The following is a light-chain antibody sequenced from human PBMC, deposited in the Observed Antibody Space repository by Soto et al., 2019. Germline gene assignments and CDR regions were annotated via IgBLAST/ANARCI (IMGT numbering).Light chain of an antibody. J-gene: IGLJ3*02. Sequence: QLVLTQSPSASASLGASVKLTCTLSSGHSSYAIAWHQQQPEKGPRYLMKLNSDGSHSKGDGIPDRFSGSSSGAERYLMISSLQSEEEADYYCQTWGTGTWVFGGGTKVTVL. CDR3: QTWGTGTWV. V-gene: IGLV4-69*01. CDR1: SGHSSYA. CDR2: LNSDGSH.